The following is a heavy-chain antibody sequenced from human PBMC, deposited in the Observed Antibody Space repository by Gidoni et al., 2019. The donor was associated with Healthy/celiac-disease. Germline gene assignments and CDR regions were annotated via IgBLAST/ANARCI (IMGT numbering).Heavy chain of an antibody. D-gene: IGHD3-10*01. CDR2: IKSKTDGGTT. Sequence: EVQLVESGGGLVKPGGSLRLSCTASGFTFTNAWMSWVRQAPGKGLEWVGRIKSKTDGGTTDYAAPVKGRFTISRDDSKNTLYLQMNSLKTEDTAVYYCTTGPLWFGELRYFDYWGQGTLVTVSS. J-gene: IGHJ4*02. V-gene: IGHV3-15*01. CDR3: TTGPLWFGELRYFDY. CDR1: GFTFTNAW.